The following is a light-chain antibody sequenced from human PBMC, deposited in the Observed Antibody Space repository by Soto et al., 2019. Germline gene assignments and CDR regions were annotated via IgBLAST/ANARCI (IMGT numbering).Light chain of an antibody. J-gene: IGKJ5*01. Sequence: IVRTQSPATLSLSQAEGATLSCRASQSLSTNLAWYQQKPGQAPRLRIYDTSNRATDIPPRFSGSGSGTDFTLTISSLEPEDFAVYYCQQRTNWRITFGQGTRLEIK. CDR1: QSLSTN. CDR2: DTS. CDR3: QQRTNWRIT. V-gene: IGKV3-11*01.